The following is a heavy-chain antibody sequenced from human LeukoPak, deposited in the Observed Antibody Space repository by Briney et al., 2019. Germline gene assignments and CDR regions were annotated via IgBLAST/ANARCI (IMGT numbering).Heavy chain of an antibody. J-gene: IGHJ4*02. CDR2: IYYSGRT. V-gene: IGHV4-59*12. CDR1: GGSINIYY. Sequence: SETLSLTCNVSGGSINIYYWGWFRQPPGKRLECIGYIYYSGRTTYNPSLKSRVTISVDTSTNRISLKLTSVTAADTAVYFCARATTKGYYYDSSGYYTKWGQGTLVTVSS. D-gene: IGHD3-22*01. CDR3: ARATTKGYYYDSSGYYTK.